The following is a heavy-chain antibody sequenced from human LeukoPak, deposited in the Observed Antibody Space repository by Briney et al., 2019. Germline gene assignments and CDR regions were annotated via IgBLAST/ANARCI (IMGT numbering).Heavy chain of an antibody. CDR2: INHSGST. V-gene: IGHV4-34*01. J-gene: IGHJ3*02. CDR1: GGSFSGYY. D-gene: IGHD2-15*01. CDR3: ASPNCSGGSCFSEAFDI. Sequence: SETLSLTCAVYGGSFSGYYWSWLRQPPGKGLEWIGEINHSGSTNYNPSLMSRVTISVDTSKNQFSLTLSTVAAADTRVYYCASPNCSGGSCFSEAFDIWGQGTMVTVSS.